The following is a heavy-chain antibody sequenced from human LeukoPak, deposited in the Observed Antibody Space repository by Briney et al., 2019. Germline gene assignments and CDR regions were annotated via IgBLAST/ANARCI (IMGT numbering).Heavy chain of an antibody. Sequence: PSETLSLTCTVTGGSISSGDYYWSWIRQPPGKGLEWIGYIYYSGSTYYNPSLKSRVTISVDTSKNQFSLKLSSATAADTAVYYCARFSLTAAKARDAFDIWGQGTMVTVSS. CDR3: ARFSLTAAKARDAFDI. J-gene: IGHJ3*02. CDR2: IYYSGST. D-gene: IGHD2-2*01. V-gene: IGHV4-30-4*08. CDR1: GGSISSGDYY.